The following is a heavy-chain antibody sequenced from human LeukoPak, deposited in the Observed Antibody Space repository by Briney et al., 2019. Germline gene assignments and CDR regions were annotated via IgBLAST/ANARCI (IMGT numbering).Heavy chain of an antibody. D-gene: IGHD3-22*01. CDR2: INPSGGST. CDR1: GYTFTSYY. V-gene: IGHV1-46*01. J-gene: IGHJ4*02. CDR3: ARCRGSPSIVVVNNCQTFDY. Sequence: GASVKVSCKASGYTFTSYYMHWVRQAPGQGLEWMGIINPSGGSTSYAQKFQGRVTMTRDTSTSTVYMELSSLRSEDTAMYYCARCRGSPSIVVVNNCQTFDYWGQGTLVTVSS.